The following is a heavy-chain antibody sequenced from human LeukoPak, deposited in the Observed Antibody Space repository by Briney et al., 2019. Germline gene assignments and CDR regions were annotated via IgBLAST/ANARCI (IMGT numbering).Heavy chain of an antibody. CDR2: INPNSGGT. CDR1: GYTFTGYY. D-gene: IGHD2-15*01. CDR3: AREGRKSRGIDIVRKKERGYYYLDV. V-gene: IGHV1-2*02. J-gene: IGHJ6*03. Sequence: GSVRVSCKASGYTFTGYYMHWVRQAPGQGLEWMGWINPNSGGTNYAQKFQGRVTMTRDTSISTAYMELSRLRSDDTAVYYCAREGRKSRGIDIVRKKERGYYYLDVWGKGTTVTVSS.